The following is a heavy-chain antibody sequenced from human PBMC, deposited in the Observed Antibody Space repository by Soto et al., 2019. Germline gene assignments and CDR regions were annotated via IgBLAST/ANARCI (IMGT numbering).Heavy chain of an antibody. CDR2: ISAYNGNT. V-gene: IGHV1-18*01. CDR1: GYTFTSYG. CDR3: ARVDLGYCSSTSCYTFYYYGMDV. J-gene: IGHJ6*01. Sequence: QVQLVQSGAEVKKPGASVKVSCKASGYTFTSYGISWVRQAPGQGLEWMGWISAYNGNTNYAQKLQGRVTMTTDTSTSTAYMELRSLRSDDTAVYYCARVDLGYCSSTSCYTFYYYGMDVWGPGTTVTVSS. D-gene: IGHD2-2*02.